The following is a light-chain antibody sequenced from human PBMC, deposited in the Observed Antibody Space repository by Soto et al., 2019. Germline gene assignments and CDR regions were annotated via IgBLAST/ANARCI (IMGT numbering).Light chain of an antibody. CDR1: SSNIGSNY. CDR2: RNT. J-gene: IGLJ2*01. V-gene: IGLV1-47*01. CDR3: AAWDDSLSGVV. Sequence: QSVLTQPPSASGTPGQRVTISCSGSSSNIGSNYGYWYQQLPGTAPKLLIYRNTQRPSVVPDRFSGSKSGTTASLAISGLRSEDEADYYCAAWDDSLSGVVFGGGTKLTVL.